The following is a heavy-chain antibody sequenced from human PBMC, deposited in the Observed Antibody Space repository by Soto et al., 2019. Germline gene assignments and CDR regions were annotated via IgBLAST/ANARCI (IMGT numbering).Heavy chain of an antibody. Sequence: ASVKVSCKASGYTFTSYDINWVRQATGQGLEWMGWMNPNSGNTGYAQKFQGRVTMTRNTSISTAYMELSSLRSEDTAVYYCERHVNLPLAGTGFDSWGRGTLVTVSS. D-gene: IGHD6-19*01. CDR3: ERHVNLPLAGTGFDS. CDR1: GYTFTSYD. CDR2: MNPNSGNT. J-gene: IGHJ4*02. V-gene: IGHV1-8*01.